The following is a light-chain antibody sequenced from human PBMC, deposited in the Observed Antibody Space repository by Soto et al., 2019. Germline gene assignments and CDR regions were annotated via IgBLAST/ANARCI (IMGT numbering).Light chain of an antibody. J-gene: IGKJ2*01. CDR3: QQDNSYPYT. V-gene: IGKV1-5*03. CDR2: KAS. Sequence: DIQMTQSPSTLSASVGDRVTITCRASQTISIWLAWYQQKPGKAPKLLIYKASSLESGVPSRFSGSGSGTEFTLTITSLQPDDIATYYCQQDNSYPYTFGQGTKLEIK. CDR1: QTISIW.